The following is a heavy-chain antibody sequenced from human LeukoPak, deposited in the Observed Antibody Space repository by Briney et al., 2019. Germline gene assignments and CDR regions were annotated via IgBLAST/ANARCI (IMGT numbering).Heavy chain of an antibody. J-gene: IGHJ5*02. CDR1: GGSISSSSYY. V-gene: IGHV4-39*01. CDR3: ARPGSTVIDP. D-gene: IGHD5/OR15-5a*01. CDR2: IYYSGST. Sequence: SETLSLTCTVSGGSISSSSYYWGWIRQPPGKGLEWIGSIYYSGSTYYNPSLKSRVTISVETSKNQFSLKLSSVTAADTAVYYCARPGSTVIDPWGQGTLVTVSS.